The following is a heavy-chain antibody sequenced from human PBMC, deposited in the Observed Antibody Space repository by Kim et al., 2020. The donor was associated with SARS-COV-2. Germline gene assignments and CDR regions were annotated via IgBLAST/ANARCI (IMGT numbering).Heavy chain of an antibody. Sequence: GGSLRLSCAASGFTFDDYTMHWVRQAPGKGLEWVSLISWDGGSTYYADSVKGRFTISRDNSKNSLYLQMNSLRTEDTALYYCAKDILPRDTTGTTTFYYYYGMDVWGQGTTVTVSS. CDR1: GFTFDDYT. CDR3: AKDILPRDTTGTTTFYYYYGMDV. V-gene: IGHV3-43*01. CDR2: ISWDGGST. D-gene: IGHD1-1*01. J-gene: IGHJ6*02.